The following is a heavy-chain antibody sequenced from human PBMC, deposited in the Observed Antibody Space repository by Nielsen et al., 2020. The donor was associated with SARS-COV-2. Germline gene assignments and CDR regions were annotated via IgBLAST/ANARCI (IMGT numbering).Heavy chain of an antibody. D-gene: IGHD3-3*01. CDR2: IGTAGDT. J-gene: IGHJ6*02. Sequence: GESLKISCAASGFTFSSYDMHWVRQATGKGLEWVSAIGTAGDTYYPGSVKGRFTISRENAKNSLYLQMNSLRAGDTAVYYCARVRRYYDFFRYGMDVWGQGTTVTVSS. V-gene: IGHV3-13*04. CDR3: ARVRRYYDFFRYGMDV. CDR1: GFTFSSYD.